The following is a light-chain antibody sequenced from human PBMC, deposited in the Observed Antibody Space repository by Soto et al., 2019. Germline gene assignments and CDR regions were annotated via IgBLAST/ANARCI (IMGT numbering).Light chain of an antibody. CDR2: GAS. CDR1: QSISSSY. CDR3: KQYGSSSWT. J-gene: IGKJ1*01. Sequence: EIVLTQSPGTLSLSPVERATLSCMASQSISSSYLAWYQQRPGQAPRLLIYGASSRATGIPDRFSGSGSGTEFTLTISRLEPEDFAVYYCKQYGSSSWTFGQGTTVDI. V-gene: IGKV3-20*01.